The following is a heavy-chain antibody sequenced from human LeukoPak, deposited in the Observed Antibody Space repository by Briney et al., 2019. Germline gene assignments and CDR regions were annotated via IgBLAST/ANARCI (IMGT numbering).Heavy chain of an antibody. CDR2: IYYSGRT. J-gene: IGHJ4*02. CDR3: ARGDGMITFGGVILYD. V-gene: IGHV4-30-4*01. Sequence: SQTLSLTCTVSGGSISSGDYYWSWIRQPPGKGLEWIGYIYYSGRTYYNPSLKRRVTISVDTSKNQFSLKLSSVTAADTAVYYCARGDGMITFGGVILYDWGQGTLVTVSS. D-gene: IGHD3-16*02. CDR1: GGSISSGDYY.